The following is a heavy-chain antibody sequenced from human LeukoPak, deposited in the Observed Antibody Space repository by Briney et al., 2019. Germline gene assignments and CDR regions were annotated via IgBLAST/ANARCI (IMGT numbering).Heavy chain of an antibody. J-gene: IGHJ4*02. CDR3: ASLGYDSTRFDY. Sequence: SETLSLTCTVSGGSISSYYWSWIRQPPGKGLEWIGYIYYSGSTNYNPSLKSRVTISVDTSKNQFSLKLSSVTAADTAVYYCASLGYDSTRFDYWGQGTLVTVSS. V-gene: IGHV4-59*01. CDR2: IYYSGST. CDR1: GGSISSYY. D-gene: IGHD3-22*01.